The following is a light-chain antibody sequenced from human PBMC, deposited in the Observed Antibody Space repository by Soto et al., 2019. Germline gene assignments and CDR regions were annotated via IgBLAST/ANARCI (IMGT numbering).Light chain of an antibody. CDR1: QSVRSS. CDR2: GAS. CDR3: QQYTNWPPYT. V-gene: IGKV3-15*01. J-gene: IGKJ2*01. Sequence: EIVMTQSPATLSVSPGERATLPCRASQSVRSSLAWYQQKPGQAPRLLIYGASTRATGIPARFSGSGSGTEFTLTISSLQSEDFAVYYCQQYTNWPPYTFGQGTKLEIK.